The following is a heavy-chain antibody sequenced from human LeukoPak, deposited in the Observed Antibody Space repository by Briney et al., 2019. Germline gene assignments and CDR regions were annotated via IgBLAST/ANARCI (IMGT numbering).Heavy chain of an antibody. D-gene: IGHD6-13*01. CDR3: ARDGQQLGYFDY. V-gene: IGHV3-30*02. CDR1: GFTFSSYG. Sequence: GGSLRLSCAASGFTFSSYGMHWVRQAPGKGLEWVAFIRYDGSNKYYADSVKGRFTISRDNAKNSLYLQMNSLRAEDTAVYYCARDGQQLGYFDYWGQGTLVTVSS. CDR2: IRYDGSNK. J-gene: IGHJ4*02.